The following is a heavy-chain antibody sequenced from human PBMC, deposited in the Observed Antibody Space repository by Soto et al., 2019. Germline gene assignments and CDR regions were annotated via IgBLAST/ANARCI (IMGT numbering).Heavy chain of an antibody. Sequence: SETLSLTCTVSGASVSSGSYYWSWIRQPPGKGLEWIGYIYYSGTTNYSPSLKSRVTISVDTSKNRFSLKLSSVTAADTAVYYGARDRCSSTSCYTGYYYGMDVWGQGTTVTVSS. J-gene: IGHJ6*02. CDR3: ARDRCSSTSCYTGYYYGMDV. CDR2: IYYSGTT. V-gene: IGHV4-61*01. CDR1: GASVSSGSYY. D-gene: IGHD2-2*02.